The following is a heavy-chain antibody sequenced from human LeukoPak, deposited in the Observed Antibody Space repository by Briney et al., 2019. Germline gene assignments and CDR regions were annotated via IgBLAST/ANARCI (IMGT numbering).Heavy chain of an antibody. J-gene: IGHJ3*02. V-gene: IGHV3-21*01. Sequence: GGSLRLSCAASGFTFSSYSMNWVRQAPGKGLEWVSSISSSSYIYYADSVKGRFTISRDNAKNSLYLQMNSLRAEDTAVYYCARDRYCSSTSCYRADAFDIWGQGTMVTVSS. CDR3: ARDRYCSSTSCYRADAFDI. CDR2: ISSSSYI. CDR1: GFTFSSYS. D-gene: IGHD2-2*02.